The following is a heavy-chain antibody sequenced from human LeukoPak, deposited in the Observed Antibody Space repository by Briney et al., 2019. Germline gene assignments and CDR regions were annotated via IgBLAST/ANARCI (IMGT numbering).Heavy chain of an antibody. D-gene: IGHD3-22*01. CDR1: GFTFGSYQ. J-gene: IGHJ4*02. CDR3: ARSYYDSSGYYSGIDY. Sequence: GGSLRLSCAASGFTFGSYQMNWVRRAPGKGLEWVSYISIRGTTIYYADSVKGRFTISRDNAKNSVYLQMNSLRVEDTAVYYCARSYYDSSGYYSGIDYWGQGTLVTVSS. V-gene: IGHV3-48*04. CDR2: ISIRGTTI.